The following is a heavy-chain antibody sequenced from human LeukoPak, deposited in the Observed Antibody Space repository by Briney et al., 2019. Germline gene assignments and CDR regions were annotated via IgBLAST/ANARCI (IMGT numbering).Heavy chain of an antibody. CDR1: GFTVSSKY. J-gene: IGHJ6*02. CDR3: ARGTVWRQGSYGLDV. Sequence: GGSLRLSCVASGFTVSSKYMSWVRQAPGKGLEWVSVIYSGGSTYYGESVKGRFTISRDNSKNTVYLQMNALRAEDSAVYYCARGTVWRQGSYGLDVWGQGTTVTVSS. D-gene: IGHD3-16*01. CDR2: IYSGGST. V-gene: IGHV3-53*01.